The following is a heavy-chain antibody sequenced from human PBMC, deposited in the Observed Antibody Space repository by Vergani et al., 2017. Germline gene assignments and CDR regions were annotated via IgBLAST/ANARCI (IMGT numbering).Heavy chain of an antibody. J-gene: IGHJ3*02. Sequence: EVQLVESGGGLVKPGGSLRLSCAASGFTFSNAWMSWVRQAPGKGLEWVGRIKSKTDGGTTDYAAPVKGRFTISRDDSKNTLYLQMNSLKTEDTAVYYCNTLYYYDSSGYYYADAFDIWGQGTMVTVSS. D-gene: IGHD3-22*01. CDR2: IKSKTDGGTT. CDR1: GFTFSNAW. V-gene: IGHV3-15*01. CDR3: NTLYYYDSSGYYYADAFDI.